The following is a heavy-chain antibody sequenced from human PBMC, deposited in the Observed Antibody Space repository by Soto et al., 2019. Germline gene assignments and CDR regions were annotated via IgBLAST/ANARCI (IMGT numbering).Heavy chain of an antibody. CDR1: GFTFSNAW. CDR3: TTDRGKQQRGYYYYGMDV. V-gene: IGHV3-15*01. Sequence: SCAASGFTFSNAWMSWVRQAPGKGLEWVGRIKSKTDGGTTDYAAPVKGRFTISRDDSKNTLYLQMNSLKTEDTAVYYCTTDRGKQQRGYYYYGMDVWGQGTTVTVSS. CDR2: IKSKTDGGTT. D-gene: IGHD6-13*01. J-gene: IGHJ6*02.